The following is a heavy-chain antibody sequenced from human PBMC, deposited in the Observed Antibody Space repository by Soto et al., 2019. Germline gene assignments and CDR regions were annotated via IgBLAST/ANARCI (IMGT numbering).Heavy chain of an antibody. V-gene: IGHV3-23*01. D-gene: IGHD5-18*01. CDR1: GFTFSNYA. CDR2: ITGSGGST. J-gene: IGHJ4*02. Sequence: EVQLLESGGGLVQPGGSLRLSCAAPGFTFSNYAMNWVRQAPGKGLEWVSAITGSGGSTYYADSVKGRFTISRDNSKDTLNLQMNSLRAEDTAVYYCAKAPDQGYGFYYFNYWGQGTLVTVSS. CDR3: AKAPDQGYGFYYFNY.